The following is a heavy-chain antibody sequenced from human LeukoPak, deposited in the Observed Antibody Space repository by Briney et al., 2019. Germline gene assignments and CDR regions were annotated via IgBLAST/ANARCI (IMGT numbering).Heavy chain of an antibody. D-gene: IGHD4-17*01. Sequence: SETLSLTCAVSGGSFSGYFWSWIRQVPGKGLEWIGEINQSGRTNYNPSLKSRVTISVDTSKKEISLKLSSVAATDSAIYYCARASDNDDYSLDYFYYMDVWGEGTTVTVSS. J-gene: IGHJ6*03. CDR1: GGSFSGYF. CDR3: ARASDNDDYSLDYFYYMDV. V-gene: IGHV4-34*01. CDR2: INQSGRT.